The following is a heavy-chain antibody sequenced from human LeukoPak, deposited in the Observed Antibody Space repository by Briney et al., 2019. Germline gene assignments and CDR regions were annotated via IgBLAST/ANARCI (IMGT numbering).Heavy chain of an antibody. Sequence: ASVKVSCKASGGTFSSYAISWVRQAPGQGLEWMGRIIPILGIANYAQKFQGRVMITADKSTSTAYMELSSLRSEDTAVYYCARDSGSSSWYGGRDAFDIWGQGTMVTVSS. CDR3: ARDSGSSSWYGGRDAFDI. CDR2: IIPILGIA. J-gene: IGHJ3*02. D-gene: IGHD6-13*01. V-gene: IGHV1-69*04. CDR1: GGTFSSYA.